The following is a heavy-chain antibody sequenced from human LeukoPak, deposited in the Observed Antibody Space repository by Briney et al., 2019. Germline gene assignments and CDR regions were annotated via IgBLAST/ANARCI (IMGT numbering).Heavy chain of an antibody. D-gene: IGHD6-19*01. J-gene: IGHJ4*02. V-gene: IGHV4-39*01. CDR3: ARSSGWYRNFDY. Sequence: PSETLSLTCTVSGGSISSSSYYWGWIPQPPGKGLEWIATIYYSGSTYYNPSLKSRVTISVDTSKNQFSLKLSSVTAADTAVYYCARSSGWYRNFDYWGQGTLVTVSS. CDR1: GGSISSSSYY. CDR2: IYYSGST.